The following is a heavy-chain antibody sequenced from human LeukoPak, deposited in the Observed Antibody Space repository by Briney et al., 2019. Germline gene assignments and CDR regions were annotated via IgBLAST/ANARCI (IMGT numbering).Heavy chain of an antibody. Sequence: PSETLSLTCAVYGGSFSGYYWTWIRQPPGKGLEWIGEINHSGSTNYNPPLKSRVTISVDTCRNQFSLKLSSMTAADTAVYYCARYPIDGTSTGTFDCWGQGTLVTVS. CDR2: INHSGST. D-gene: IGHD1-1*01. CDR1: GGSFSGYY. V-gene: IGHV4-34*01. CDR3: ARYPIDGTSTGTFDC. J-gene: IGHJ4*02.